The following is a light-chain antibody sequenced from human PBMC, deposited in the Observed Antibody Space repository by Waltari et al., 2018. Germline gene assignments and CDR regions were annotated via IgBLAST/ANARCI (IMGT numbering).Light chain of an antibody. CDR1: SSDVGGYNY. CDR3: SSYTSSSTLVV. J-gene: IGLJ2*01. Sequence: QSALTQPASVSGSPGQSTTLSCPGTSSDVGGYNYVSCYQQHPGKAPKLMIYDVSNRPSGVSNRFSGSKSGNTASLTISGLQAEDEADYYCSSYTSSSTLVVFGGGTKLTVL. CDR2: DVS. V-gene: IGLV2-14*03.